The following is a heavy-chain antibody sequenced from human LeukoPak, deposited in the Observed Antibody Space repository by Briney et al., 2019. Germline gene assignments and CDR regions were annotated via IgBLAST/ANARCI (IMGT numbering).Heavy chain of an antibody. D-gene: IGHD3-10*01. Sequence: SETLSLTCAVSGGSISSSNWWSWVRQPPGKGLEWIGEIHHSGSTNYNPSLKSRVTISVDKSKNQFSLKLSSVTAADTAVYYCARDGGYYYGSGSYYNWFDPWGQGTLVTVSS. J-gene: IGHJ5*02. CDR3: ARDGGYYYGSGSYYNWFDP. V-gene: IGHV4-4*02. CDR1: GGSISSSNW. CDR2: IHHSGST.